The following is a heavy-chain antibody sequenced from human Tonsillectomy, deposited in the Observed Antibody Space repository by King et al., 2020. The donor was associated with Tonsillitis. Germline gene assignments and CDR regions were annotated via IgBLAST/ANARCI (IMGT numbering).Heavy chain of an antibody. Sequence: VQLQESGPGLVKPSQTLSLTCSVSDGSISNGGYYWSWIRQHPGKGLEWIGYIYYTGGTSYNPSLKSRVTISVDTSNHQFSLNLSSVTAADTAVYYCARDSGYGTVYWWGQGTPGTISS. CDR3: ARDSGYGTVYW. V-gene: IGHV4-31*03. CDR2: IYYTGGT. J-gene: IGHJ4*02. CDR1: DGSISNGGYY. D-gene: IGHD5-12*01.